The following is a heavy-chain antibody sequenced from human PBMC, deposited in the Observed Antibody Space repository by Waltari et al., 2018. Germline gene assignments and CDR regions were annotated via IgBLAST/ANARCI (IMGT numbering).Heavy chain of an antibody. CDR1: GYSISSGYY. D-gene: IGHD6-13*01. V-gene: IGHV4-38-2*02. CDR3: AKDFAAAARGAFDI. Sequence: QVQLQESGPGLVKPSETLSLTCAVSGYSISSGYYWGWIRQPPGKGLEWIGSIYHSGSTYYNPSLKSRVTISVDTSKNQFSLKLSSVTAADMALYYCAKDFAAAARGAFDIWGQGTMVTVSS. CDR2: IYHSGST. J-gene: IGHJ3*02.